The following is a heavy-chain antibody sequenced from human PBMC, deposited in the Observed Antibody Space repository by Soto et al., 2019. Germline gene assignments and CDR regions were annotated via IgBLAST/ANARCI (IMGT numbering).Heavy chain of an antibody. CDR1: GGSISGYY. V-gene: IGHV4-34*01. J-gene: IGHJ4*02. D-gene: IGHD6-13*01. Sequence: PSETLSLTCAVYGGSISGYYSSLIRQPPGKGLEWIGEINHSGSTNYNPSLKSRVTISVDTSKTQCSLTMSSVTAADTDVYSCAREGAAAGTNGFDYWGRGTLVTVSS. CDR3: AREGAAAGTNGFDY. CDR2: INHSGST.